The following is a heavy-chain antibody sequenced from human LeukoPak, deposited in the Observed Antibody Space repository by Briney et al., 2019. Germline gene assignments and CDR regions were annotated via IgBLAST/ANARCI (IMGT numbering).Heavy chain of an antibody. D-gene: IGHD3-3*01. V-gene: IGHV1-18*01. CDR1: GYTFTSYG. CDR3: ARDVYDFWSGYLPFDY. CDR2: ISAYNGNT. Sequence: ALVRVSCKASGYTFTSYGISWVRQAPGQGLEWMGWISAYNGNTNYAQKLQGRVTMTTDTSTSTAYMELRSLRSDDTAVYYCARDVYDFWSGYLPFDYWGQGTLVTVSS. J-gene: IGHJ4*02.